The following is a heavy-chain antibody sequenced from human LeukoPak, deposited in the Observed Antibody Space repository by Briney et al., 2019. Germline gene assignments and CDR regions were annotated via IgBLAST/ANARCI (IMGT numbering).Heavy chain of an antibody. V-gene: IGHV1-2*02. CDR1: GYTFTGYY. Sequence: ASVKVSCKASGYTFTGYYMHWVRQAPGQGLEWMGWINPNSGGTNYAQKFQGRVTMTRDTSISTAYTELSRLRSDDTAVYYCARAPRGTIAPFDYWGQGTLVTVSS. CDR2: INPNSGGT. D-gene: IGHD3-3*01. J-gene: IGHJ4*02. CDR3: ARAPRGTIAPFDY.